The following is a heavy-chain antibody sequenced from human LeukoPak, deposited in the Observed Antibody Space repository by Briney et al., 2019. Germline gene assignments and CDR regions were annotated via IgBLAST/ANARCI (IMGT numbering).Heavy chain of an antibody. CDR1: GGSFSGYY. CDR3: ARYYYDSRRKWFDP. J-gene: IGHJ5*02. D-gene: IGHD3-22*01. Sequence: SETLSLTCAVYGGSFSGYYWSWIRQPPGKGLEWIGEINHSGSTNYNPSLKSRVTISVDTSKNQFSLKLTSVTAADTAVYYCARYYYDSRRKWFDPWGQGTLVTVSS. V-gene: IGHV4-34*01. CDR2: INHSGST.